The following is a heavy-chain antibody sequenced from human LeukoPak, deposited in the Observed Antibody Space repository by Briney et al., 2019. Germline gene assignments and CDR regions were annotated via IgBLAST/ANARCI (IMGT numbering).Heavy chain of an antibody. CDR1: GYTFTSYD. D-gene: IGHD5-18*01. J-gene: IGHJ6*03. CDR2: MNPNSGNT. V-gene: IGHV1-8*01. Sequence: ASVKVSCKASGYTFTSYDINWVRQATGQGLEWMGWMNPNSGNTGYAQKFQGRVTITRNTSISTAYMELSSLRSEDTAVYYCASRTAMADYYYYYMDVWGKGTTVTVSS. CDR3: ASRTAMADYYYYYMDV.